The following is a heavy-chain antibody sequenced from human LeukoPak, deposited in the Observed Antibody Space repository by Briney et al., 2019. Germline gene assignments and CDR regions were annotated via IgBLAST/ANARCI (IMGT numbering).Heavy chain of an antibody. CDR3: AKGLGGSPFDY. J-gene: IGHJ4*02. D-gene: IGHD2-15*01. Sequence: GGSLRLSCAPSGFTFSSYAMTWVRQAPGKGLEWVSAISGSGGSTYYADSVKGRFTISRDNSKNTLSLQMNSLRAEDTAVYYCAKGLGGSPFDYWGQGTLVTVSS. V-gene: IGHV3-23*01. CDR2: ISGSGGST. CDR1: GFTFSSYA.